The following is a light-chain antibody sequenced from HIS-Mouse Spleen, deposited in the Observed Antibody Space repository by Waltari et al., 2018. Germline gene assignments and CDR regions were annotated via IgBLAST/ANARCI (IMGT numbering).Light chain of an antibody. CDR3: QQLNSYPPT. V-gene: IGKV1-9*01. CDR1: QGISSY. CDR2: AAS. J-gene: IGKJ1*01. Sequence: DIQLTQSPSFLSASVGDRVTITCRASQGISSYLAWYPQKPGKAPKLLIYAASTLQSGVPSRFSGSGSGKEFTLTISRLQPEDFATYYCQQLNSYPPTFGQGTKVEIK.